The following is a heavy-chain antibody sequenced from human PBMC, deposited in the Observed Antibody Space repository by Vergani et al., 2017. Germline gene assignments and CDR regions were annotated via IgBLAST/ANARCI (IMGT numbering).Heavy chain of an antibody. V-gene: IGHV3-23*01. J-gene: IGHJ4*02. Sequence: EVQLLESGGGLVQPGGSLRLSCAASGFTFSSYAMSWVRQAPGKGLEWVSAISGSGGSTYYADSVKGRFTISRDNSKNTLYRQMNSLRAEDTAVYYCAKAGGYSSSWYDYWGQGTLVTVSS. CDR2: ISGSGGST. CDR1: GFTFSSYA. CDR3: AKAGGYSSSWYDY. D-gene: IGHD6-13*01.